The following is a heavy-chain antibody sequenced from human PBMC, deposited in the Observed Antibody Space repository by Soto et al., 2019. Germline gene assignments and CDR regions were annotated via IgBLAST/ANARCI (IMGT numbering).Heavy chain of an antibody. CDR3: AKDTGYFTKGLCLSNWFDS. J-gene: IGHJ5*01. CDR2: ISYDGNNK. V-gene: IGHV3-30*18. CDR1: GFTFSNYG. D-gene: IGHD2-8*01. Sequence: QVQLVESGGGVVQPGRSLRLSCAASGFTFSNYGIHWVRQAPGKGLEWVAVISYDGNNKYYADSVEGRFTISRDNSKNTVYLQMNSLRDEDTAMYYCAKDTGYFTKGLCLSNWFDSWGQGTLVTVSS.